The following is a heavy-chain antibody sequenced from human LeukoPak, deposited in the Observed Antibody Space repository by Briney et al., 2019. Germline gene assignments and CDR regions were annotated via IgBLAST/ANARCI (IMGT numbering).Heavy chain of an antibody. V-gene: IGHV4-34*01. D-gene: IGHD6-19*01. Sequence: PSETLSLTCAVYGGSFSGYYWSWIRQPPGKGLEWIGEINHSGSTNYNPSLKSRVTISVDTSKNQFSLKLSSVTAADTAVYYCASGSAVAGLDYWGQGTLVTVSS. CDR1: GGSFSGYY. CDR3: ASGSAVAGLDY. J-gene: IGHJ4*02. CDR2: INHSGST.